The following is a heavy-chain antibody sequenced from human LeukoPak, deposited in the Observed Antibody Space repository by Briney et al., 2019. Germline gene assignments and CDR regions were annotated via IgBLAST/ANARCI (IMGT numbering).Heavy chain of an antibody. CDR1: GFTFSNYW. V-gene: IGHV3-74*01. J-gene: IGHJ4*02. CDR3: AREAGPNYNIWSGYYTGWDY. D-gene: IGHD3-3*01. Sequence: QPGGPLRLSCAAAGFTFSNYWMHWVRQVPGKGLVWVSRINTDGSTTNYADSVKGRFTISRDDAKNTLFLQMNSLRAEDTAVYYCAREAGPNYNIWSGYYTGWDYWGQGTLVTVSS. CDR2: INTDGSTT.